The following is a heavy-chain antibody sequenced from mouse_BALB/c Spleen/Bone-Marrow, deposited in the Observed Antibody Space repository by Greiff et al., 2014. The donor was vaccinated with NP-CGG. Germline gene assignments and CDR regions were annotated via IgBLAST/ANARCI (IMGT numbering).Heavy chain of an antibody. V-gene: IGHV14-3*02. Sequence: DVKLVESGAELVKPGASVKSSCTASGFNIKDTYMHWVKQRPEQGLEWIGRIDPANGNTKYDPKFQGKATITADTSSNTAYLQLSSLTSEDTAVYYCAIYYGNYYAMDYWGRGTSVTVSS. J-gene: IGHJ4*01. CDR1: GFNIKDTY. D-gene: IGHD2-1*01. CDR3: AIYYGNYYAMDY. CDR2: IDPANGNT.